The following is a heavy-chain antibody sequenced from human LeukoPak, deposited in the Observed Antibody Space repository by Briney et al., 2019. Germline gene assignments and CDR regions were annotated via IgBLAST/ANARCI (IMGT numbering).Heavy chain of an antibody. V-gene: IGHV3-7*01. CDR2: IKQEGSEK. D-gene: IGHD6-13*01. CDR3: ARGRDAHSWAGYYGMDL. Sequence: GGSLRLSCAASGFSFSVDWMSWVRQAPGKGLEWVANIKQEGSEKYYVDSVKGRFTISRDHAKNSLYLQMNSLRAEDTALYYCARGRDAHSWAGYYGMDLWGRGTTLIV. J-gene: IGHJ6*02. CDR1: GFSFSVDW.